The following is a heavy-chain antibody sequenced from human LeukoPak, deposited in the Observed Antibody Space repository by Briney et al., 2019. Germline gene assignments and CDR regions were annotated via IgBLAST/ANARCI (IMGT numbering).Heavy chain of an antibody. CDR2: INPNSGGT. Sequence: ASVKVSCKASGYTFTVFYMQWVRQAPGQGLEWKGWINPNSGGTYSAQKFQGRVTMTRDTSTSTAYMELRSLRSDDTAVYYCARDGHYGSGHVDYWGQGTLVTVSS. J-gene: IGHJ4*02. V-gene: IGHV1-2*02. CDR3: ARDGHYGSGHVDY. CDR1: GYTFTVFY. D-gene: IGHD3-10*01.